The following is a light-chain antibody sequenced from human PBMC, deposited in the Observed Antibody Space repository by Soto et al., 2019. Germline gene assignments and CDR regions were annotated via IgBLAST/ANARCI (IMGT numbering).Light chain of an antibody. CDR3: QKYDTSPRT. CDR1: QDISDH. J-gene: IGKJ1*01. CDR2: AAS. V-gene: IGKV1-27*01. Sequence: DFQMTQSPSSLSASVGDRVTVTCRASQDISDHLAWYQQMPGKVPNLLIYAASTLQSGFPSRFSGGGSGTDGTLSISSRQSEEDATYYCQKYDTSPRTFGQGTKLEL.